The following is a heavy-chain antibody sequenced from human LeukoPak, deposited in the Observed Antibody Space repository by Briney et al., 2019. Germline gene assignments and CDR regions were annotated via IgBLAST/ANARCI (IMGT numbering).Heavy chain of an antibody. CDR1: GASISSGDYY. J-gene: IGHJ4*02. Sequence: SQTLSLTCTVSGASISSGDYYWSWIRQPPGKGLVWIGYIYYSGSTYYNPSLKSRVTISVDTSKNQFSLKLSSVTAADTAVYYCASSGPRNYFDYWGQGTLVTVSS. V-gene: IGHV4-30-4*01. CDR2: IYYSGST. D-gene: IGHD5-12*01. CDR3: ASSGPRNYFDY.